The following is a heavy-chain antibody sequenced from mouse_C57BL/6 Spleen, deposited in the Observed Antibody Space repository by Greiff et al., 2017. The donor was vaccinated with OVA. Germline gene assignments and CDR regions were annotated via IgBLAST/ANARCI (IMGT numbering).Heavy chain of an antibody. Sequence: VQLQESGAELVKPGASVKMSCKASGYTFTSYWITWVKQRPGQGLEWIGDIYPGGGSTNYNEKFTSKATLTVDTSSSIAYMQHSSLTSEDSAVYNDERRVYYCTTYDFPYWGQGTTLTVSA. J-gene: IGHJ2*01. V-gene: IGHV1-55*01. CDR1: GYTFTSYW. CDR2: IYPGGGST. CDR3: ERRVYYCTTYDFPY. D-gene: IGHD1-1*01.